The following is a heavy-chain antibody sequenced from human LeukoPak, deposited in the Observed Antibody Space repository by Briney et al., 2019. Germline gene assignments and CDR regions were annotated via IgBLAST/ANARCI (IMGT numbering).Heavy chain of an antibody. Sequence: ASVKVSCKASGYTFTSYGISWVRQAPGQGLEWMGWIIPNSGGTNYAQKFQGRVTLTRDTSISTAYMDLSRLRSDDTAVYYCARVHYYYDSSGPLDYWGQGTLVTVSS. CDR1: GYTFTSYG. CDR2: IIPNSGGT. V-gene: IGHV1-2*02. CDR3: ARVHYYYDSSGPLDY. J-gene: IGHJ4*02. D-gene: IGHD3-22*01.